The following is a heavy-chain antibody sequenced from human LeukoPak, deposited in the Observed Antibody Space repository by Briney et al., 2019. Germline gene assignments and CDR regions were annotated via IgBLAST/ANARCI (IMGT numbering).Heavy chain of an antibody. V-gene: IGHV1-46*01. CDR2: INPRGGST. CDR1: GYTFTSYY. CDR3: ARVGITAATADY. D-gene: IGHD6-25*01. Sequence: ASVKVSCKASGYTFTSYYIHWVRQAPGQGPEWMGIINPRGGSTDYAQKFQDRVTMTSDTSTSTVYMELNSLRSEDTAVYFCARVGITAATADYWGQGTLVTVSS. J-gene: IGHJ4*02.